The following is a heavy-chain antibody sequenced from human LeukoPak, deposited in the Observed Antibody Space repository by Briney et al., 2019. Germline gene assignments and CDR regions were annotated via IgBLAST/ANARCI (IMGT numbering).Heavy chain of an antibody. CDR2: ISGSGGST. V-gene: IGHV3-23*01. CDR3: AKDLGFGELGLDY. D-gene: IGHD3-10*01. J-gene: IGHJ4*02. CDR1: GFTFSSYA. Sequence: QTGVSLRLSCAASGFTFSSYAMSWVRQAPGKGLEWVSAISGSGGSTYYADSVKGRFTISRDNSKNTLYLQMNSLRAEDTAVYYCAKDLGFGELGLDYWGQGTLVTVSS.